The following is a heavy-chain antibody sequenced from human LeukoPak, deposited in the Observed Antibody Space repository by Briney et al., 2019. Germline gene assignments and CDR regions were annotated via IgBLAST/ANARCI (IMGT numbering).Heavy chain of an antibody. J-gene: IGHJ4*02. Sequence: PSETLSLTCTVSDGSVSSGNYYWTWIRQPAGKGLEWIGRIYTSGSTNYNPSLKSRVTISVDTSKNQFSLKLSSVTAADTAVYYCATLGYSYGTDYWGQGTLVTVSS. CDR1: DGSVSSGNYY. CDR2: IYTSGST. CDR3: ATLGYSYGTDY. D-gene: IGHD5-18*01. V-gene: IGHV4-61*02.